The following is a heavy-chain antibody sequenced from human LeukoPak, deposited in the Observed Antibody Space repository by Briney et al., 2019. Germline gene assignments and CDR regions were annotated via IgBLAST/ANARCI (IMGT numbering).Heavy chain of an antibody. V-gene: IGHV4-39*07. J-gene: IGHJ6*03. CDR2: IYHSGST. CDR1: GGSISSSSYY. Sequence: PSETLSLTCTVSGGSISSSSYYWGWIRQPPGKGLEWIGSIYHSGSTHYNPSLKSRVTISVDTSKNHFSLKISSVTAADTAVYYCARVTTAGSYYMDVWGTGTTVIVSS. D-gene: IGHD6-19*01. CDR3: ARVTTAGSYYMDV.